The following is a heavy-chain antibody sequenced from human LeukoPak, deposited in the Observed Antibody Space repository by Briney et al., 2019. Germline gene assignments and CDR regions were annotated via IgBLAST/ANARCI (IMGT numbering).Heavy chain of an antibody. CDR3: ARDRVIYADYLYYFDY. D-gene: IGHD4-17*01. CDR1: GFTFSSYW. CDR2: INSDGSST. J-gene: IGHJ4*02. V-gene: IGHV3-74*01. Sequence: GGSLRLSCAAYGFTFSSYWINWVRQAPGKGLVWVSRINSDGSSTSYADSVKGRFTISRDNAKNTLYLQMSSLRAEDTAVYYCARDRVIYADYLYYFDYWGQGTLVTVSS.